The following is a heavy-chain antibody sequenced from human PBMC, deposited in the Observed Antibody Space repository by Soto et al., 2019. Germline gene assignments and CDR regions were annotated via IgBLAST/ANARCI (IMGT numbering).Heavy chain of an antibody. V-gene: IGHV3-23*01. J-gene: IGHJ4*02. CDR2: ISGSGGST. CDR1: GFIFTSYG. Sequence: LRLSCAASGFIFTSYGMHWVRQAPGKGLEWVSAISGSGGSTYYADSVKGRFTISRDNSKNTLYLQMNSLRAEDTAVYYCAREYSSTPVGYWGQGTLVTVSS. D-gene: IGHD6-13*01. CDR3: AREYSSTPVGY.